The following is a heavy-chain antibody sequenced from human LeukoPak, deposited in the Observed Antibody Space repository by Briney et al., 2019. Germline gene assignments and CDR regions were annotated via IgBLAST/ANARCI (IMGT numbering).Heavy chain of an antibody. CDR1: VYTFPTYS. V-gene: IGHV1-18*01. CDR3: AKVAGDRMDY. Sequence: GASVKVSFKASVYTFPTYSFCWVRQAPGHGLEWMGWISSNTGKTDYAQKFQGRVTLTTDTSTSTAYMELRSLRPEDTALYYCAKVAGDRMDYWGQGTLLTVSS. J-gene: IGHJ4*02. D-gene: IGHD6-13*01. CDR2: ISSNTGKT.